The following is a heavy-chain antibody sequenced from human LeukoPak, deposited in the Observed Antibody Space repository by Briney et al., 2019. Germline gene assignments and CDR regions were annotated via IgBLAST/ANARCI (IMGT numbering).Heavy chain of an antibody. CDR2: IIPIFGTA. J-gene: IGHJ4*02. D-gene: IGHD3-22*01. V-gene: IGHV1-69*13. Sequence: ASVKVSCKASGGTFSSYAISWVRQAPGQGLEWMGGIIPIFGTANYAQKFQGRVTITADESTSTAYMELSSLRSEDTAVYYCARAYYDSSGYYEVPYYFDYWGQGTLVTVSS. CDR1: GGTFSSYA. CDR3: ARAYYDSSGYYEVPYYFDY.